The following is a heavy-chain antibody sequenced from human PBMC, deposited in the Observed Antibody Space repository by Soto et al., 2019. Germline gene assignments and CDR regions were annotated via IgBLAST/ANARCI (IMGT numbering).Heavy chain of an antibody. CDR3: ARGPSTNGVSYYMDV. V-gene: IGHV1-3*01. CDR1: GYTFTSYA. J-gene: IGHJ6*03. Sequence: ASVKVSCKASGYTFTSYAMHWVRQAPGQRLEWMGWINAGNGSTKYSQKFQGRVTITRDTSASTAYMELSSLRSEDTAVYYCARGPSTNGVSYYMDVWGKGTTVTVSS. D-gene: IGHD2-8*01. CDR2: INAGNGST.